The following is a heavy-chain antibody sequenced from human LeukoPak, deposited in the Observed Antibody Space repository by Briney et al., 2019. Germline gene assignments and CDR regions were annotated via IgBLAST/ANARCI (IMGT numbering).Heavy chain of an antibody. CDR3: AKGDSSGYYSTQD. Sequence: RGSLRLSCAVSGVTFSSHAMTWVRQAPGKGLEWVSSISGSGGTTYYADSVKDRFTISRDNSKNTLHLQMNSLRAEDTAVYYCAKGDSSGYYSTQDWGQGTLVTVSS. CDR1: GVTFSSHA. CDR2: ISGSGGTT. J-gene: IGHJ1*01. V-gene: IGHV3-23*01. D-gene: IGHD3-22*01.